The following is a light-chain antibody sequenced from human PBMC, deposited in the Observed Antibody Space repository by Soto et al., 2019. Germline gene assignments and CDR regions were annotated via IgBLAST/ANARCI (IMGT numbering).Light chain of an antibody. V-gene: IGKV3-20*01. CDR2: GVS. J-gene: IGKJ1*01. Sequence: EIVLTQSPATLSLSPGERATLSCRASQTISSTHLAWYQQKPGQAPRLLMYGVSSRATGIPDRFSGSGSGTDFTLTISRLEPEDFAVYYCQQYGSSPWTFGQGTKVEI. CDR1: QTISSTH. CDR3: QQYGSSPWT.